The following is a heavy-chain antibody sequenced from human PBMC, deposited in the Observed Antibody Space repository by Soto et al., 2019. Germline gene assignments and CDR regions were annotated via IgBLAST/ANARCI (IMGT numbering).Heavy chain of an antibody. Sequence: PGGSLRLSCAASGFTVSSNYMSWVRQAPGKGLEWVSAISGTGGTTYYADSVKGRFTISRDNSKNTLYLQMNSLRAEDTAVYYCAKDQYSGSPGKPDYWGQGILVTVSS. CDR3: AKDQYSGSPGKPDY. CDR2: ISGTGGTT. D-gene: IGHD1-26*01. J-gene: IGHJ4*02. V-gene: IGHV3-23*01. CDR1: GFTVSSNY.